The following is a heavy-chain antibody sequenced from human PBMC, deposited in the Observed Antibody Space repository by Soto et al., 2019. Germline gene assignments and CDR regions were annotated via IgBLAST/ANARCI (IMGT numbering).Heavy chain of an antibody. CDR3: ARVQPYDYGANSGWFDP. D-gene: IGHD4-17*01. Sequence: QVQLQESGPGLVTPSQALSLTCSVSGGPISSGGYYWSWIRQHPGKGLEWIGYIFYSGATYYNPYLKSRSFISVDTSKNQFSLRLSSVTAADTAVYYCARVQPYDYGANSGWFDPWGQGTLVTVSA. CDR1: GGPISSGGYY. V-gene: IGHV4-31*03. CDR2: IFYSGAT. J-gene: IGHJ5*02.